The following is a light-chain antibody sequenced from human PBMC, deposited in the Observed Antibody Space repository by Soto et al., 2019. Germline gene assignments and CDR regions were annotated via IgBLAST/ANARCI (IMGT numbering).Light chain of an antibody. CDR2: GAS. CDR1: QSLSSRY. V-gene: IGKV3-20*01. J-gene: IGKJ3*01. Sequence: EIVLTQSPGTLSVSPGESATLSCRASQSLSSRYLAWYQQKPGQAPRLLIYGASNTATGIPDRFSGSGSGTDFTRTISRLAPEDLAVDYCQHFGSTPGTFGPGNKVDFK. CDR3: QHFGSTPGT.